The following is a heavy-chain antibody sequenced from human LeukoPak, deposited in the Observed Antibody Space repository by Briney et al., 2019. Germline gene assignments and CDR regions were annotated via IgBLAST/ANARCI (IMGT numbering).Heavy chain of an antibody. J-gene: IGHJ4*02. D-gene: IGHD1-7*01. CDR1: GYTFTGYY. Sequence: ASVTVSCKASGYTFTGYYMHWVRQAPGQGLEWMGWINPNSGGTNYAQKFQGWVTMTRDTSISTAYMELSGLRSDDTAVYYCARGPELELQTLDYWGQGTLVTVSS. CDR2: INPNSGGT. CDR3: ARGPELELQTLDY. V-gene: IGHV1-2*04.